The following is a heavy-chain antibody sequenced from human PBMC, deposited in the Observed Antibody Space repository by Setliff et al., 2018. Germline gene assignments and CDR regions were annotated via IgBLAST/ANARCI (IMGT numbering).Heavy chain of an antibody. Sequence: PGGSLRLSCAASGFTFSSYGMHWVRQAPGKGLEWVAFIRYDGSNKYYADSVKGRFTISRDNSKNTLYLQMNSLRAEDTAVYYCAKDSVPAAIMEGPFDPWGQGTLVTVSS. J-gene: IGHJ5*02. CDR3: AKDSVPAAIMEGPFDP. CDR2: IRYDGSNK. D-gene: IGHD2-2*02. V-gene: IGHV3-30*02. CDR1: GFTFSSYG.